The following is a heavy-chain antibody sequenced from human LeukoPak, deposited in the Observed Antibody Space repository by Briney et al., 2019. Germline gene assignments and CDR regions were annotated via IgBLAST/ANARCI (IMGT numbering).Heavy chain of an antibody. CDR3: AKAGGERGIQLWPFDC. CDR2: ISGSGGST. CDR1: GFTFSTYA. J-gene: IGHJ4*02. D-gene: IGHD5-18*01. Sequence: GGSLRLSCAASGFTFSTYAMSWVRQAPGKGLEWVSVISGSGGSTYYADSVKGRFTISRDNSKSTLYLQMNSLRAEDTAIYYCAKAGGERGIQLWPFDCWGQGTQVTVSS. V-gene: IGHV3-23*01.